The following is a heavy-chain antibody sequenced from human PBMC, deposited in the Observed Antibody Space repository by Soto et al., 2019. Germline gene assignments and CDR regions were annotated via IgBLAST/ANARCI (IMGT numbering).Heavy chain of an antibody. CDR3: VWYLGYCSGGSCSAYYYYMDV. D-gene: IGHD2-15*01. Sequence: GASVKVSCKASGYTFTSYGISWVRQAPGQGLEWMGRISAYNGNTNYAQKFQGRVTMTRDTSTSTVYMELSSLRSDDTAVYYCVWYLGYCSGGSCSAYYYYMDVWGKGTTVTAP. V-gene: IGHV1-18*01. CDR1: GYTFTSYG. J-gene: IGHJ6*03. CDR2: ISAYNGNT.